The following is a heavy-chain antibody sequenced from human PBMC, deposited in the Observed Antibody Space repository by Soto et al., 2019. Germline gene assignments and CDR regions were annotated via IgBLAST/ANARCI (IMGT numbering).Heavy chain of an antibody. CDR2: IDPSDSYT. CDR3: ARVNGGVLDY. D-gene: IGHD2-8*02. Sequence: PGESLKISCKGSGYSFTSYWISWVRQMPGKGLEWMGRIDPSDSYTNYSPSFQGHVTISADKSISTAYLQWSSLKAADTAMFYCARVNGGVLDYWGQGTLVTVSS. J-gene: IGHJ4*02. CDR1: GYSFTSYW. V-gene: IGHV5-10-1*01.